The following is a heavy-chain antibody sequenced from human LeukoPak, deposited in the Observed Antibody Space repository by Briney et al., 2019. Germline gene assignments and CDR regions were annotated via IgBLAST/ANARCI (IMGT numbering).Heavy chain of an antibody. D-gene: IGHD3-3*01. V-gene: IGHV4-31*03. CDR1: GGSISSGSYY. CDR3: ARGRVNWFDP. CDR2: MYYSGTT. J-gene: IGHJ5*02. Sequence: SETLSLTCTVSGGSISSGSYYWTWIRQHPEKGLEWIGYMYYSGTTYYNPSLKSRVTMSVDTSKNQFSLKLSSVTAADTAVYYCARGRVNWFDPWGQGTLVTVSS.